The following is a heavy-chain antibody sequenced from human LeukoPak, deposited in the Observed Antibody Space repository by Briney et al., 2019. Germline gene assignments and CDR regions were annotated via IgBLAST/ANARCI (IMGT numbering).Heavy chain of an antibody. Sequence: GASVKVSCKASGYTFTSYGISWVRQAPGQGLEWMGWISAYNGNTNYAQKLQGRVTMTTDTSTSTAHMELRSLRSDDTAVYYCARDRYCTNGVYYRSRAFDIWGQGTMVTVSS. V-gene: IGHV1-18*01. CDR3: ARDRYCTNGVYYRSRAFDI. CDR1: GYTFTSYG. J-gene: IGHJ3*02. CDR2: ISAYNGNT. D-gene: IGHD2-8*01.